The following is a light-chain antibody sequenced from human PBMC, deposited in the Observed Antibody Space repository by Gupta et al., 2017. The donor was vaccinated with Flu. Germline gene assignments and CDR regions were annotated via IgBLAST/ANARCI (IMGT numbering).Light chain of an antibody. CDR2: RNN. V-gene: IGLV1-47*01. CDR1: SSNIGSNY. J-gene: IGLJ3*02. Sequence: QPPSASGTPGQRVTISCSGSSSNIGSNYVYWYQQPPGTAPKLLIHRNNQRPSGAPDRYSGAKSGTSATLAISGLLSEDEADDYCSAWDDGLMSSLVFGGGTKLTVL. CDR3: SAWDDGLMSSLV.